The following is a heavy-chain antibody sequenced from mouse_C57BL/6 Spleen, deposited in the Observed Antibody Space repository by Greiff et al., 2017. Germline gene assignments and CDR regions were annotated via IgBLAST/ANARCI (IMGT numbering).Heavy chain of an antibody. J-gene: IGHJ3*01. CDR3: AWGYGYSSSFAY. CDR1: GFNIKDYY. D-gene: IGHD1-1*01. V-gene: IGHV14-2*01. CDR2: IDPEDGET. Sequence: VQLQQSGAELVKPGASVKLSCTASGFNIKDYYMHWVKQRTEQGLEWIGRIDPEDGETKSAPKFQGKATITADTSSNTAYLQRSSLTSEDTAVYYCAWGYGYSSSFAYWGQGTLVTVSA.